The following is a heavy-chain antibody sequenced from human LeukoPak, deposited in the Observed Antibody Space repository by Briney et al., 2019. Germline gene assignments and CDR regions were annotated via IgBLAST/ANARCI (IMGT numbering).Heavy chain of an antibody. J-gene: IGHJ4*02. CDR2: IWYDGSHK. V-gene: IGHV3-33*03. CDR3: ARGVPIPATHPIDY. D-gene: IGHD3-10*01. Sequence: GRSLRLSCAASGFTFTSYGMHCVRQAPGKGLEWVAMIWYDGSHKKYADSVEGRFSISRDTSKNTLYLQMNSLRADDTAVYYCARGVPIPATHPIDYWGQGSLVTVSS. CDR1: GFTFTSYG.